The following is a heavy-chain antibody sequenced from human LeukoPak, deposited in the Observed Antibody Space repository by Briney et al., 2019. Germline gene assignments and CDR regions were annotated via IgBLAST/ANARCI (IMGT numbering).Heavy chain of an antibody. Sequence: GESLKISCQGSGYRFTSYWIGWVRQMPGKGLEWMGIIYPGDSDTRYSPSFQGQVTISADKSISTAYLQWSSLKASDTAMYYCARLGQGYCTNGVCYTGAFDIWGQGTMVTVSS. CDR3: ARLGQGYCTNGVCYTGAFDI. D-gene: IGHD2-8*01. J-gene: IGHJ3*02. V-gene: IGHV5-51*01. CDR1: GYRFTSYW. CDR2: IYPGDSDT.